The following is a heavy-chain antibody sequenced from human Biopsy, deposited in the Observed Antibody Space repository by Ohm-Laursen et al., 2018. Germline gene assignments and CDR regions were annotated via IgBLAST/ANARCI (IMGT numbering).Heavy chain of an antibody. V-gene: IGHV4-59*08. CDR2: ISYSRDT. Sequence: SQTLSLTCTASGGSISSYYWSWIRQAPGKGLEWIGYISYSRDTNYNPSLKSRITISVDTSKNQFSLKLTSVTAADTAVYYCAKHGSGWTGDDAFHIWGQGTMVTVSS. J-gene: IGHJ3*02. CDR1: GGSISSYY. CDR3: AKHGSGWTGDDAFHI. D-gene: IGHD6-19*01.